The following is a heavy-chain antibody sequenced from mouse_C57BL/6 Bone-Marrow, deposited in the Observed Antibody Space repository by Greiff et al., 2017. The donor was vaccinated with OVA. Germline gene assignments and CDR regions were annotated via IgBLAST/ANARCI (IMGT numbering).Heavy chain of an antibody. D-gene: IGHD2-1*01. J-gene: IGHJ4*01. CDR3: AREGVMGNYLLDYAMDY. V-gene: IGHV1-55*01. CDR1: GYTFTSYW. Sequence: QVQLQQPGAELVKPGASVKMSCKASGYTFTSYWITWVKQRPGQGLEWIGDIYPGGGSTTYNEKFKSKATLTADTSSSTAYMQRSSLTSEDSAVYYCAREGVMGNYLLDYAMDYWGQGTSVTVSS. CDR2: IYPGGGST.